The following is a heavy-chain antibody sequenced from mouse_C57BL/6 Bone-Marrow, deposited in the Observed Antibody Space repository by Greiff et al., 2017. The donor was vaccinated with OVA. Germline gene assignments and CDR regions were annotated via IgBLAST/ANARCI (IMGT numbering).Heavy chain of an antibody. CDR3: ARGTAPITTFAY. J-gene: IGHJ3*01. D-gene: IGHD2-4*01. CDR2: ISDGGSYT. CDR1: GFTFSSYA. Sequence: EVKLVESGGGLVKPGGSLKLSCAASGFTFSSYAMSWVRQTPEKRLEWVATISDGGSYTYYPDNVKGRFTISRDNAKNNLYLQMSHLKSEDTAMYYCARGTAPITTFAYWGQGTLVTVSA. V-gene: IGHV5-4*03.